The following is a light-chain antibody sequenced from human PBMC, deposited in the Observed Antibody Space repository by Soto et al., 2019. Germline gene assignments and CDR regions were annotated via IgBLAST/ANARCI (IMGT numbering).Light chain of an antibody. CDR2: GAS. J-gene: IGKJ4*01. CDR1: QSVNNN. V-gene: IGKV3-15*01. CDR3: QQYNNWPLT. Sequence: EIVMTQSPATLSVAPGERATLSCRASQSVNNNLAWYQQKPGQAPRPLIYGASARATGIPARFSGRGSGTEFTITIRSLQSEDFAVYYCQQYNNWPLTFGGGTKVEI.